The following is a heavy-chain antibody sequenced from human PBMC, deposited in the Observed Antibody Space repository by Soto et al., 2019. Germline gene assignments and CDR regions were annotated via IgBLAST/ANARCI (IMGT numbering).Heavy chain of an antibody. J-gene: IGHJ4*02. Sequence: PGESLKISCAASGFTFSSYGMHWVRQAPGKGLEWVAVIWYDGSNKYYADSVKGRFTISRDNSKNTLYLQMNSLRAEDTAVYYCARVGYYDILTGYYEYYFDNWGQRPVVTVSS. CDR2: IWYDGSNK. CDR1: GFTFSSYG. CDR3: ARVGYYDILTGYYEYYFDN. V-gene: IGHV3-33*01. D-gene: IGHD3-9*01.